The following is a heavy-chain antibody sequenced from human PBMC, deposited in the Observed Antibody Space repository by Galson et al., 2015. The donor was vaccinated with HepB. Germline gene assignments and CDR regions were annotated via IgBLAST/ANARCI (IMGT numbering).Heavy chain of an antibody. D-gene: IGHD4-17*01. CDR3: ARALSTVTTDDAFDI. CDR2: IKQDGSEK. J-gene: IGHJ3*02. V-gene: IGHV3-7*01. CDR1: GFTFSSYW. Sequence: SLRLSCAASGFTFSSYWMSWVRQAPGKGLEWVANIKQDGSEKYYVDSVKGRFTISRDNAKNSLYLQMNSLRAEDTAVYYCARALSTVTTDDAFDIWGQGTMVTVSS.